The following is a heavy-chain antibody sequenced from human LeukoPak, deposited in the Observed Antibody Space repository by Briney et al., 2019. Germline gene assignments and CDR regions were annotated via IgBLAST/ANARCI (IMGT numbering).Heavy chain of an antibody. Sequence: GGTLRLSCAASGFTFSSYGTHWVRQAPGKGLEWVAFIRYDGSNKYYADSVKGRFTISRDNSKNTLYLHVNSLRAEDTAVYYCARQWGWFTSGWWLDTFDVWGQGSMVIVSS. J-gene: IGHJ3*01. D-gene: IGHD6-19*01. CDR2: IRYDGSNK. CDR3: ARQWGWFTSGWWLDTFDV. V-gene: IGHV3-33*08. CDR1: GFTFSSYG.